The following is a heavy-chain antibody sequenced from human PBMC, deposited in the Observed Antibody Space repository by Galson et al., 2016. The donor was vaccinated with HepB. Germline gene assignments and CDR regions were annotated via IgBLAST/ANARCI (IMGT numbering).Heavy chain of an antibody. CDR1: GFTFDDYA. J-gene: IGHJ4*02. CDR3: VKGASMGWLQLQASYFDY. D-gene: IGHD5-24*01. V-gene: IGHV3-9*01. Sequence: SLRLSCADSGFTFDDYAMHWVRQAPGKGLEWVSGFSWNSGSIGYADSVKGRFTISRDNAKNSLYLQMNSLRAEDTAVYYCVKGASMGWLQLQASYFDYWGQGTLVTVSS. CDR2: FSWNSGSI.